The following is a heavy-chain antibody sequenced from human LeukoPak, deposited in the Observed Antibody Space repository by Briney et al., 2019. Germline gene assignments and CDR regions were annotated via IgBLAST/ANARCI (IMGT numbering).Heavy chain of an antibody. Sequence: PGGSLRLSCAASGFTFSSYSMNWVRQAPGKGLEWVSSISSSSYIYYADSVKGRFIISRDNAQNSLYLQMNSLRAEDTAVYYCSRDPSPDIVVVVAATLVWFDPWGQGTLVTVSS. V-gene: IGHV3-21*01. CDR2: ISSSSYI. D-gene: IGHD2-15*01. CDR3: SRDPSPDIVVVVAATLVWFDP. J-gene: IGHJ5*02. CDR1: GFTFSSYS.